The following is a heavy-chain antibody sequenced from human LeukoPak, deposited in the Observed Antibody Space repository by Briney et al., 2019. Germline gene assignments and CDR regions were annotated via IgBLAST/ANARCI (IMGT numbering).Heavy chain of an antibody. D-gene: IGHD6-19*01. Sequence: GGSLRLSCAASGFTFSSYSMSWVRQAPGKGLEWVSSISSSSSYIYYADSVKGRFTISRDNAKNSLYMQMNSLRAEDTAVYYCARVHYSSGWYEDNWGQGTLVTVSS. CDR3: ARVHYSSGWYEDN. CDR1: GFTFSSYS. V-gene: IGHV3-21*01. J-gene: IGHJ4*02. CDR2: ISSSSSYI.